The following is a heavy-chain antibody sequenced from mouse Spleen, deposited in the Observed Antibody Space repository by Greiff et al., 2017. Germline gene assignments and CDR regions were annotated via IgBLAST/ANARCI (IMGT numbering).Heavy chain of an antibody. CDR2: INPSSGYT. CDR3: ARGGWGNYWYFDV. J-gene: IGHJ1*01. D-gene: IGHD2-1*01. CDR1: GYTFTSYW. V-gene: IGHV1-7*01. Sequence: QVQLQQSGAELAKPGASVKLSCKASGYTFTSYWMHWVKQRPGQGLEWIGYINPSSGYTKYNQKFKDKATLTADKSSSTAYMQLSSLIYEDSAVYYCARGGWGNYWYFDVWGAGTTVTVSS.